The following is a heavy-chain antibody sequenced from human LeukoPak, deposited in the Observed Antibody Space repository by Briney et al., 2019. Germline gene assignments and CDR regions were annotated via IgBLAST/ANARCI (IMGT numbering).Heavy chain of an antibody. Sequence: SQTLSLTCVISGDSVSSNSAAWNWIGQSPSRGLEWLGRTYYRSKWYNDYAVSVKSRITINPDTSKNQFSLQLNSVTPEDTAVYYCAGYSYGVRPSWGQGTLVTVSS. V-gene: IGHV6-1*01. CDR2: TYYRSKWYN. D-gene: IGHD5-18*01. CDR1: GDSVSSNSAA. J-gene: IGHJ5*02. CDR3: AGYSYGVRPS.